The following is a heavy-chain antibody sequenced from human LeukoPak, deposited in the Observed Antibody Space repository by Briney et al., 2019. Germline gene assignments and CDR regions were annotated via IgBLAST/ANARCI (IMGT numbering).Heavy chain of an antibody. CDR2: IYYSGST. CDR3: ARQGMETYGSGSYYAFYFDY. Sequence: SETLSLTCTVYGGSISSSSYYWGWIRQPPGKGLEWIGSIYYSGSTYYNPSLKSRVTISVDTSKNQFSLKLSSVTAADTAVYYCARQGMETYGSGSYYAFYFDYWGQGTLVTVSS. D-gene: IGHD3-10*01. V-gene: IGHV4-39*01. CDR1: GGSISSSSYY. J-gene: IGHJ4*02.